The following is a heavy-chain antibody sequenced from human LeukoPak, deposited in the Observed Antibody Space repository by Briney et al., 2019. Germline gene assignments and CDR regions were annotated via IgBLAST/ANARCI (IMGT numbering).Heavy chain of an antibody. J-gene: IGHJ6*03. D-gene: IGHD3-3*01. CDR3: VRGSLASGVVVYYYYYLDV. CDR2: ISSSSASI. Sequence: GGSLRLSCAASGFTFSSYSMNWVRQAPGKGLEWVSVISSSSASIYYADSVKGRFTISRDNAKNSLYLQMNSLRAEDTAVYYCVRGSLASGVVVYYYYYLDVWGKGTTVTVSS. V-gene: IGHV3-21*01. CDR1: GFTFSSYS.